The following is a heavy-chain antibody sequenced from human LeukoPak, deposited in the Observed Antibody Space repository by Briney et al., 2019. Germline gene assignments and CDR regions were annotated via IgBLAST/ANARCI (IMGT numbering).Heavy chain of an antibody. CDR2: VYHSGST. J-gene: IGHJ4*02. V-gene: IGHV4-4*02. CDR3: ARGPHSYGSPPFDY. CDR1: GGSISSSNW. D-gene: IGHD5-18*01. Sequence: SETLSLTCAVSGGSISSSNWWSWVRQPPGKGLEWIGEVYHSGSTNYNPSLKSRVTISVDTSKNQFSLKLSSVTAADTAVYYCARGPHSYGSPPFDYWGQGTLVTVSS.